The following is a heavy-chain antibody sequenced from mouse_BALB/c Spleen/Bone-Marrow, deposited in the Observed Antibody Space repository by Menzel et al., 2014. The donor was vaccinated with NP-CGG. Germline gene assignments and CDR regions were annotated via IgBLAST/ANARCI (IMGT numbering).Heavy chain of an antibody. Sequence: EVMLVESGGGLVQPGGSLKLSCAASGFTFSSYIMSWVRQTPEKRLEWVAYISNGGDNTYYPDTVKGRFIISRDNAKNTLCPRMSSLKSEDTAMYYCVRHRYDGYYFDYWGQGTTLTVSS. V-gene: IGHV5-12-2*01. J-gene: IGHJ2*01. D-gene: IGHD2-14*01. CDR3: VRHRYDGYYFDY. CDR1: GFTFSSYI. CDR2: ISNGGDNT.